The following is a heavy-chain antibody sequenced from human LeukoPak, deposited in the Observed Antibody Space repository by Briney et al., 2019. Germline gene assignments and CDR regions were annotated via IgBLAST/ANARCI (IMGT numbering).Heavy chain of an antibody. V-gene: IGHV4-34*01. J-gene: IGHJ4*02. D-gene: IGHD2-15*01. CDR3: ARGRERGRMLRLVYYFDY. CDR1: GGSFSGYY. Sequence: SETLSLTCAVYGGSFSGYYWSWIRQPPGKGLEWFGEINHSGSTNYNPSPKSRVTISVDTSKNHFSLKLSSVTAADTAVYYCARGRERGRMLRLVYYFDYWGQGTLVTVSS. CDR2: INHSGST.